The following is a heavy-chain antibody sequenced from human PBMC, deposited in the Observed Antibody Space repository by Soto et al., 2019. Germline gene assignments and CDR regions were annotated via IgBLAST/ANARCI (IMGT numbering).Heavy chain of an antibody. CDR3: ARESDTGTYWFDP. CDR2: IIPILGIA. J-gene: IGHJ5*02. V-gene: IGHV1-69*04. CDR1: GGTFSSYT. Sequence: GASVKVSCKASGGTFSSYTISWVRQAPGQGLEWMGRIIPILGIANYAQKFQGRVTITADKSTSTAYMELSSLRSEDTAVYYCARESDTGTYWFDPWGQGTLVTVSS. D-gene: IGHD1-1*01.